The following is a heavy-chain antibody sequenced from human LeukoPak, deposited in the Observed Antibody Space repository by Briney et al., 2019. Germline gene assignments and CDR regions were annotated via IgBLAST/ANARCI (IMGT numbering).Heavy chain of an antibody. Sequence: SETLSLTCSVSGGXISSYYCSWIRQPPGKGLEWIGYIYYSGSTNYNPSLKSRVTISVDTSKNQFSLNLSSVTAADTAVYYCAKTDLPYYYGSGSTWGQGTLVTVSS. V-gene: IGHV4-59*01. CDR2: IYYSGST. J-gene: IGHJ4*02. D-gene: IGHD3-10*01. CDR3: AKTDLPYYYGSGST. CDR1: GGXISSYY.